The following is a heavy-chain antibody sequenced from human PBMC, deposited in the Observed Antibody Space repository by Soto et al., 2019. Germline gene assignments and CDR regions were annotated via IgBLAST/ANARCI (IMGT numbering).Heavy chain of an antibody. V-gene: IGHV3-33*01. J-gene: IGHJ4*02. CDR1: GCIFSNFG. Sequence: GGSLSLSCATSGCIFSNFGMHWVRQAPGKGLEWVAAIWYDGSKKYYGDSVKGRVSISRDPSKKTVHLQMDSLRAEDTALYYCARDYCSTSSCYDNWGQGTLVTGSS. CDR3: ARDYCSTSSCYDN. D-gene: IGHD2-2*01. CDR2: IWYDGSKK.